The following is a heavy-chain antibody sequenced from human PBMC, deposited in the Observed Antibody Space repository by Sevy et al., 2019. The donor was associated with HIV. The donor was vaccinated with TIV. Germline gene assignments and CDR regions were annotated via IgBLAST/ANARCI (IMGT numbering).Heavy chain of an antibody. CDR1: GGSVSSGSYY. V-gene: IGHV4-61*01. D-gene: IGHD3-16*02. CDR2: IYYSGST. Sequence: SETLSLTCTVSGGSVSSGSYYWSWIRQPPGKGLEWIGYIYYSGSTNYNPSLKSRVTTSVDTSKNQFSLKLSSVTAADTAVYYWAREGKTIFGVDDVKYDYIWGSYRYAIWGQGTLVTVSS. CDR3: AREGKTIFGVDDVKYDYIWGSYRYAI. J-gene: IGHJ4*02.